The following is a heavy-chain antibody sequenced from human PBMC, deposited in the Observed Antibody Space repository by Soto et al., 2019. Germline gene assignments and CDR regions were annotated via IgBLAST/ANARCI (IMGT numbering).Heavy chain of an antibody. Sequence: SETLSLTCAVYGGSFSGYYWSWIRQPPGKGLEWIGEINHSGSTNYNPSLKSRVTISVDTSKNQFSLKLSSVTAADTAVYYCARNGGNFIRRGYYYGMDVWGQGTTVTVSS. CDR2: INHSGST. CDR1: GGSFSGYY. D-gene: IGHD2-21*02. CDR3: ARNGGNFIRRGYYYGMDV. J-gene: IGHJ6*02. V-gene: IGHV4-34*01.